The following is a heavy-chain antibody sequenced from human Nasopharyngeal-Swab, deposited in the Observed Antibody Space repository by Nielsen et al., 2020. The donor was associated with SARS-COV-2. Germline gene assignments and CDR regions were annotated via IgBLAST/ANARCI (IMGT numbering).Heavy chain of an antibody. V-gene: IGHV2-5*02. Sequence: WIRQPPGKALEWLALIYWDDDKRYSPSLKSRLTITKDTSKNQVVLTMTNMDPVDTATYYCAHSKVTYYDLWSGPPEGYWFDPWGQGTLVTVSS. D-gene: IGHD3-3*01. CDR3: AHSKVTYYDLWSGPPEGYWFDP. J-gene: IGHJ5*02. CDR2: IYWDDDK.